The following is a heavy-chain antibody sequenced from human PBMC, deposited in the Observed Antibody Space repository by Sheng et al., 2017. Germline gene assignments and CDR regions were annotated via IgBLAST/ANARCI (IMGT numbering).Heavy chain of an antibody. V-gene: IGHV3-33*01. CDR2: IWYDGSNK. J-gene: IGHJ5*02. D-gene: IGHD6-19*01. Sequence: QVQLVESGGGVVQPGRSLRLSCAASGFTFSSYGMHWVRQAPGKGLEWVTVIWYDGSNKYYADSVKGRFTISRDNAKNTMYLQMNSLRDEDTAVYYCARGGYRSGWYGWFDPVGPGNPWSPSPQ. CDR1: GFTFSSYG. CDR3: ARGGYRSGWYGWFDP.